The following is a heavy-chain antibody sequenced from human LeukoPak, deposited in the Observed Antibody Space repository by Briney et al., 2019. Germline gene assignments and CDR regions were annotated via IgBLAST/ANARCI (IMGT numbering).Heavy chain of an antibody. Sequence: ASVKVSCKASGYTFTSYGFTWVRQAPGQGLEWMGWISAYNGNTNYAQKLQGRVTMTTDTSTSTAYMELRSLRSDDTAVYYCARGYSGSYSFAFDIWGQGTMVTVSS. J-gene: IGHJ3*02. CDR2: ISAYNGNT. CDR3: ARGYSGSYSFAFDI. D-gene: IGHD1-26*01. V-gene: IGHV1-18*01. CDR1: GYTFTSYG.